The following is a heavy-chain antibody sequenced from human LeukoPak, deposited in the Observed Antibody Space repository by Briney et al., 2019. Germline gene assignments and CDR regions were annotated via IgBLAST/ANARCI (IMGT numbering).Heavy chain of an antibody. CDR3: AKGTGWYYYYGMDV. J-gene: IGHJ6*02. CDR2: ISGSGGST. Sequence: GGSLRLSCAASGFTFSSYAMSWVRQASGKGLEWVSAISGSGGSTYYADSVKGRFTISRDNSKNTLYLQMNSLRAEDTAVYYCAKGTGWYYYYGMDVWGQGTTVTVSS. D-gene: IGHD1-14*01. CDR1: GFTFSSYA. V-gene: IGHV3-23*01.